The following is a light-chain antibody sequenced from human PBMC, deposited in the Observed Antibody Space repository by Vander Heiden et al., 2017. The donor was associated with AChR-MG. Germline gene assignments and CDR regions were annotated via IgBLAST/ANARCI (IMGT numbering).Light chain of an antibody. CDR2: GAS. V-gene: IGKV1D-12*01. Sequence: DIQMNQTPPSVAASVGDRVTIACRASQDIRTWLAWYQHKPGKAPKLLIYGASTLQSGVPSRFSGSGSGTDFTLTISSLQPDDFASYYCQQDHNFPVTFGQGTKLEIK. CDR3: QQDHNFPVT. J-gene: IGKJ2*01. CDR1: QDIRTW.